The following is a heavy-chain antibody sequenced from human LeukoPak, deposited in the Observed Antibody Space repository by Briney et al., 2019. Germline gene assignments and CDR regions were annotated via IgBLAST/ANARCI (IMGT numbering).Heavy chain of an antibody. CDR2: INHGGST. D-gene: IGHD3-22*01. CDR1: GGSFSGHY. CDR3: ARGSQYYYDSTGYYSHDF. Sequence: SETLSLTCADYGGSFSGHYWSWIRQPPGKGLEWIGEINHGGSTNFNPSLKSRVTISVDTSKNQFSLKLSSLTAADTAVYYCARGSQYYYDSTGYYSHDFWGQGTLVTVSS. J-gene: IGHJ4*02. V-gene: IGHV4-34*01.